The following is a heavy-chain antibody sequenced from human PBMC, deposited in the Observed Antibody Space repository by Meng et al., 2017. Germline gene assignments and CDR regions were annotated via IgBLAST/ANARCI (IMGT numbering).Heavy chain of an antibody. Sequence: ASVKVSCKASGYTFTSYGISWVRQAPGQGLEWMGWISAYNGNTNYAQKLQGRVTMTTDTSTSTAYMELRSLRSDDTAVYYCAREGRVVGLGSYFDYWGQGTLVTVSS. CDR1: GYTFTSYG. J-gene: IGHJ4*02. CDR2: ISAYNGNT. V-gene: IGHV1-18*04. CDR3: AREGRVVGLGSYFDY. D-gene: IGHD2-15*01.